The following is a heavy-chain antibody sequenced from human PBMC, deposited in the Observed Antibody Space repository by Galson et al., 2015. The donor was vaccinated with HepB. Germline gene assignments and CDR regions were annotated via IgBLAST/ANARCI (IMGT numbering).Heavy chain of an antibody. V-gene: IGHV5-51*01. D-gene: IGHD3-10*01. CDR1: GYSFSSYW. CDR2: ICPGDSDT. Sequence: QSGAEVKKPGESLKISCKGSGYSFSSYWIGWVRQMPGKGLEWMGLICPGDSDTRYRPSFQGQVTISADRSLRTAYLQWSSLKASDTAMYYCARLTYYYGSGDQTWFDPWGQGTLVTVSS. J-gene: IGHJ5*02. CDR3: ARLTYYYGSGDQTWFDP.